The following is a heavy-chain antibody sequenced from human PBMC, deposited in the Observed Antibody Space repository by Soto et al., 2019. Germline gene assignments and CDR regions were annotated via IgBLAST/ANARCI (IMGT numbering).Heavy chain of an antibody. Sequence: PGESLKISCKGSGYKFIDYWIGWVRQVPGKGLEWMGSIYPGDFDIKYGPSFQGQVTISADKSITTVYLQWSSLKASDTGIYYCARALGGEYYDRRSWYSAYWGQGTQVTVYS. CDR2: IYPGDFDI. CDR1: GYKFIDYW. CDR3: ARALGGEYYDRRSWYSAY. J-gene: IGHJ4*02. V-gene: IGHV5-51*01. D-gene: IGHD3-16*01.